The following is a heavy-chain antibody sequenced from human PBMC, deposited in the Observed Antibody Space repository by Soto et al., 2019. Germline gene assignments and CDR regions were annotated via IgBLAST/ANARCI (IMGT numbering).Heavy chain of an antibody. Sequence: QVQLVQSGAEVKKPGSSVKVSCKASGGTFSSYAISWVRQAPAQGREWMGGIIPIFGTANYAQRFQGRVTITADESTSPAYMELSSLRSEDTAVYYCATSPSYYDSSGYYGFYYYYGMEVWGKGTTVTVSS. CDR3: ATSPSYYDSSGYYGFYYYYGMEV. CDR1: GGTFSSYA. CDR2: IIPIFGTA. D-gene: IGHD3-22*01. V-gene: IGHV1-69*01. J-gene: IGHJ6*04.